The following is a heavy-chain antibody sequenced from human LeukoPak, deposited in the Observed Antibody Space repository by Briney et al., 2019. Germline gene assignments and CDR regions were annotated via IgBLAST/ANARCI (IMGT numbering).Heavy chain of an antibody. V-gene: IGHV4-39*01. Sequence: SETLSLTCTVSGGSISSGSYFWGWIRQPPGKGLEWIGSIYYSDSTYYNPSLKSRVTISVDTSKNQFSLKLGSVTAADTAVYYCARHVVGATLFYYYYYMDVWGKGTTVTISS. J-gene: IGHJ6*03. CDR3: ARHVVGATLFYYYYYMDV. CDR2: IYYSDST. CDR1: GGSISSGSYF. D-gene: IGHD1-26*01.